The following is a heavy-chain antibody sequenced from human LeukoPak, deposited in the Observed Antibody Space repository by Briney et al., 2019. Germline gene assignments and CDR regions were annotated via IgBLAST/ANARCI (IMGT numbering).Heavy chain of an antibody. V-gene: IGHV3-23*01. Sequence: GGSLRLSCAASGFTFSNYAMNWVRQAPGKGLEWVSGISSSGGSTYYADSVKGRFIISRDNSKNTLYLQMSGLRAEDTAIYYCAKDLTTMTTVFFDYWGQGALVTVSS. CDR2: ISSSGGST. CDR3: AKDLTTMTTVFFDY. D-gene: IGHD4-17*01. J-gene: IGHJ4*02. CDR1: GFTFSNYA.